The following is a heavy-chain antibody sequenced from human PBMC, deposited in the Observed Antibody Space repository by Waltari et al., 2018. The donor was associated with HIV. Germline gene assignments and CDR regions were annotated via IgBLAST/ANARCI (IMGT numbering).Heavy chain of an antibody. V-gene: IGHV3-7*01. CDR2: INQAGTER. Sequence: EVQLVESGGGWVQPGVSLTLTCEASAFTFTFYVLCWVRQAPGKGLEWVANINQAGTERHYVDSVRGRFTISRDNDKTSVFLQMNSLTVEDTAVYYCATTHGSGDYDNDFDYWGQGTLV. CDR3: ATTHGSGDYDNDFDY. J-gene: IGHJ4*02. D-gene: IGHD3-10*01. CDR1: AFTFTFYV.